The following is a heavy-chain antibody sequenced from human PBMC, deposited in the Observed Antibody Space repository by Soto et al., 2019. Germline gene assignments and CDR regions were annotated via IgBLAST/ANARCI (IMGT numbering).Heavy chain of an antibody. V-gene: IGHV3-66*01. D-gene: IGHD3-3*01. Sequence: EVQLVESGGGLVQPGGSLRLSCAASGFTVSSNYMSWVSRPPGKGLEWVSVIYSGGSTYYADSVMGRFPISRSNSKNSLYLQMNSLRADDTAVYYCARDFGLGERGYYYYMDGWGKGDTVTVSS. J-gene: IGHJ6*03. CDR1: GFTVSSNY. CDR2: IYSGGST. CDR3: ARDFGLGERGYYYYMDG.